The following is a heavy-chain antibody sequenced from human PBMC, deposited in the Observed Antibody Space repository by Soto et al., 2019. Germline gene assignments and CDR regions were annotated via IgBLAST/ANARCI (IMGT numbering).Heavy chain of an antibody. CDR1: GFTFSGSA. V-gene: IGHV3-73*02. D-gene: IGHD3-22*01. CDR2: IRSKANSYAT. CDR3: TGSDAPSGLRY. Sequence: EVQLVESGGGLVQPGGSLKLSCAASGFTFSGSAIHWVRQASGKGLEWVGRIRSKANSYATAYAASVKGRFTISRDDSKNTAYLQMNSLKTEDTAVYYCTGSDAPSGLRYWGQGTLVTVSS. J-gene: IGHJ4*02.